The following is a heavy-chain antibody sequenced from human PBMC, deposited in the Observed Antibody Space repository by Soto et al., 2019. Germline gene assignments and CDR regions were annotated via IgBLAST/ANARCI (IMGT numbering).Heavy chain of an antibody. V-gene: IGHV3-23*01. CDR2: ISGSGGST. J-gene: IGHJ6*02. D-gene: IGHD3-16*01. Sequence: GGSLRLSCAASGFTFSSYAMSWVRQAPGKGLEWVSAISGSGGSTYYADSVKGRFTISRDNSKNTLYLQMNSLRAEDTAVYYCAKASYDYVWGTIGMDVWGQGTTVTVSS. CDR1: GFTFSSYA. CDR3: AKASYDYVWGTIGMDV.